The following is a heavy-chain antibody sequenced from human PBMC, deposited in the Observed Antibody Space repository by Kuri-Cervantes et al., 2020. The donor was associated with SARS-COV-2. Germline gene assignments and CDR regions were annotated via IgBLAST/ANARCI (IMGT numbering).Heavy chain of an antibody. V-gene: IGHV1-2*04. J-gene: IGHJ6*02. CDR3: ARARVRGLITAYYYYGMDV. CDR2: INPNSGGT. Sequence: ASVKVSCKASGYTFTDYYMHWVRQAPGQGLEWMGWINPNSGGTNYAQKSQGWVTMTRDTSISTVYMELSRLRSDDTAVYYCARARVRGLITAYYYYGMDVWGQGTTVTVSS. D-gene: IGHD3-10*01. CDR1: GYTFTDYY.